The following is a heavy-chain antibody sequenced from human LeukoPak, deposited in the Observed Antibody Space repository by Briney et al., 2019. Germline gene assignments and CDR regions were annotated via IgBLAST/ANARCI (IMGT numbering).Heavy chain of an antibody. CDR2: INHSGST. J-gene: IGHJ6*03. CDR3: ASLPATRHYYYYYMDV. V-gene: IGHV4-34*01. D-gene: IGHD2-2*01. CDR1: GGSFSGYY. Sequence: KPSXTLSLTCAVSGGSFSGYYWSWIRQPPGKGLEWIGEINHSGSTNYNPSLKRRVTISVDTSKNQFSLKLSSVTAADTAVYYCASLPATRHYYYYYMDVWGKGTTVTVSS.